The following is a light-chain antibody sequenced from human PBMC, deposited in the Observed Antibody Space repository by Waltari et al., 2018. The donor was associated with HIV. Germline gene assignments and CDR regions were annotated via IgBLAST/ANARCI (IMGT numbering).Light chain of an antibody. CDR1: TSDIGRNT. CDR2: GKN. J-gene: IGLJ2*01. Sequence: QSVLTQPPSASGTPEQSVTISCSGSTSDIGRNTLSWFQQFPGTAPKVLIYGKNQRPAGVPDRFSGSKSGTSASLAISGLQSEDEADYYCASWDDSLNGPVFGGGTKLTVV. CDR3: ASWDDSLNGPV. V-gene: IGLV1-44*01.